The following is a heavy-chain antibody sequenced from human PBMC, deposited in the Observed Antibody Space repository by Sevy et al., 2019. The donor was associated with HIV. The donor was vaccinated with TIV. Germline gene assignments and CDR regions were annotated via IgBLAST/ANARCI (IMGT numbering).Heavy chain of an antibody. CDR2: MRPNSGEV. CDR1: RSTFVSND. V-gene: IGHV1-8*01. D-gene: IGHD3-22*01. Sequence: ASVKVSCKASRSTFVSNDINWLRQAPGQGLEWVGWMRPNSGEVGYAQKFQGRVTMTRNISITTAYMELGRLRCDDTAVYYCAQGYYFTYWGQGTVVTVSS. CDR3: AQGYYFTY. J-gene: IGHJ4*02.